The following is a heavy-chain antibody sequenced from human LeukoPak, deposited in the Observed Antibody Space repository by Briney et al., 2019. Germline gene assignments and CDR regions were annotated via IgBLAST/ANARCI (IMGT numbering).Heavy chain of an antibody. CDR1: GYTFTGYY. V-gene: IGHV1-2*02. D-gene: IGHD1-26*01. CDR3: AREEFIVGATSVFDYRGTFDY. CDR2: INPNSGGT. Sequence: RASVTVSCKASGYTFTGYYMHWVRQAPGQGLEWMGWINPNSGGTNYAQKFQGSVTMTRDTSISTAYMELSRLRSDDTAVYYCAREEFIVGATSVFDYRGTFDYWGQGTLVTVSS. J-gene: IGHJ4*02.